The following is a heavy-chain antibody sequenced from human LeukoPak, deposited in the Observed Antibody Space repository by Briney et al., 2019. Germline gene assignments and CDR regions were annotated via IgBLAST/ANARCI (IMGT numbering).Heavy chain of an antibody. Sequence: PSETLSLTCAVSDFSISSGYYWGWIRQPPGKGLEWIGNIYQSGSTYYNPSLKSRVTISVDTSKNRFSLWLSSVTAADTAVYYCARHGETMTTVIPFDYWGQGTLVTVSS. V-gene: IGHV4-38-2*01. CDR3: ARHGETMTTVIPFDY. CDR2: IYQSGST. CDR1: DFSISSGYY. D-gene: IGHD4-11*01. J-gene: IGHJ4*02.